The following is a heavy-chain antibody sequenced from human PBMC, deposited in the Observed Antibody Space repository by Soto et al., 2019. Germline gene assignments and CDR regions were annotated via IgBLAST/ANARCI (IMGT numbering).Heavy chain of an antibody. Sequence: PGGALRLCCAASGFPFSSYSMSWVRPAPGKGLEWVSAISGSGGSTYYADSVKGRFTISRDNSKNTLYLQMNSLRAEDTAVYYCAKSRTFLFGYWGQGTLVTVSS. CDR3: AKSRTFLFGY. D-gene: IGHD3-16*01. V-gene: IGHV3-23*01. J-gene: IGHJ4*02. CDR2: ISGSGGST. CDR1: GFPFSSYS.